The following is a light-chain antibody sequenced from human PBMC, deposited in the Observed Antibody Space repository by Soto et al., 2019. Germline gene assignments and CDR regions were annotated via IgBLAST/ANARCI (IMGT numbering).Light chain of an antibody. CDR3: QSYDSSLSAYV. Sequence: QSVLTQPPSVPGAPGQRVTISCTGSSSNIGAGYDVHWYQQLPGTAPKLLIYDNRNRPSGVPDRFSGSKSGTSASLAITGLQAEDEADYYCQSYDSSLSAYVFGTGTKVTVL. J-gene: IGLJ1*01. CDR1: SSNIGAGYD. CDR2: DNR. V-gene: IGLV1-40*01.